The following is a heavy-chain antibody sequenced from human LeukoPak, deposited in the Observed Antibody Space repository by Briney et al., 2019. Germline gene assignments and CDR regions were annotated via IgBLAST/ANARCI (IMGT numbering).Heavy chain of an antibody. CDR1: GYTFTSYW. V-gene: IGHV5-51*01. J-gene: IGHJ4*02. Sequence: GESLKISCEGSGYTFTSYWIGWVRQMPGKGLEWMGIIYPGDSDTRYSPSFQGQVTISADKSISTAYLQWSSLKASDTAMYYCARHYYYYDSSGYYWGPGGPDYWGQGTLVTVSS. D-gene: IGHD3-22*01. CDR3: ARHYYYYDSSGYYWGPGGPDY. CDR2: IYPGDSDT.